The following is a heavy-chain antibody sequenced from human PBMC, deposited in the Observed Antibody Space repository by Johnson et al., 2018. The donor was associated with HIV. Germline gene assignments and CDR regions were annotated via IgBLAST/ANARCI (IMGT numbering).Heavy chain of an antibody. CDR2: ISSNGGST. J-gene: IGHJ3*02. CDR1: GFIFSSYH. Sequence: VQLVESGGGVVQPGRSLRLSCAASGFIFSSYHMHWVRQAPGKGLEYVSAISSNGGSTYYANSVKGRFTISRYNSKNTLYLQMNSLSAEDTAVYYCALRDGYNYELDPVRHFDIWGQGTMVTVSS. CDR3: ALRDGYNYELDPVRHFDI. V-gene: IGHV3-64*01. D-gene: IGHD5-24*01.